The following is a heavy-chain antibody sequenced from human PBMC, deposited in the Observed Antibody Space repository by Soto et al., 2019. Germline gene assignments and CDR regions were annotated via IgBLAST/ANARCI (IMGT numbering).Heavy chain of an antibody. CDR3: AMYCISTSCSRGWYFDL. V-gene: IGHV3-30-3*01. CDR1: GFTFSSYA. J-gene: IGHJ2*01. Sequence: QVQLVESGGGVVQPGRSLRLSCAASGFTFSSYAMHWVRQAPGKGLEWVAVISYDGSNKYYADSVKGRFTISRDNSKNTLYLQMNSLRAEDTAVYYCAMYCISTSCSRGWYFDLWGRGTLVTVSS. D-gene: IGHD2-2*01. CDR2: ISYDGSNK.